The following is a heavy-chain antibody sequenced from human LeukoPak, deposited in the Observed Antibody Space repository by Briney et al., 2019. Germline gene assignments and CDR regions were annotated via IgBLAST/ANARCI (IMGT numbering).Heavy chain of an antibody. CDR1: GFTFSSYS. CDR2: ISSSSSYI. Sequence: PGGSLRLSCAASGFTFSSYSMNWVRQAPAKGLEWVSSISSSSSYIYYADSVKGRFTISRDNAKNSLYLQMNSLRAEDTAVYYCARDRAVRVAAAGPLDYWGQGTLVTVSS. CDR3: ARDRAVRVAAAGPLDY. J-gene: IGHJ4*02. V-gene: IGHV3-21*01. D-gene: IGHD6-13*01.